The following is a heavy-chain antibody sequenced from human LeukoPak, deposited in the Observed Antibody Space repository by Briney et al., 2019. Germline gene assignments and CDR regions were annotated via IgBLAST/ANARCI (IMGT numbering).Heavy chain of an antibody. CDR3: ARAHTNRGFDY. D-gene: IGHD3-10*01. J-gene: IGHJ4*02. Sequence: PGGSLRLSCAASGFTFSSYSMNWVRQAPGKGLEWVSYISSSSSTIYYADSVKGRFTISRDNAKNSLYLQMNSLRAEDTAVYYCARAHTNRGFDYWGQGTLVTVSS. CDR2: ISSSSSTI. CDR1: GFTFSSYS. V-gene: IGHV3-48*01.